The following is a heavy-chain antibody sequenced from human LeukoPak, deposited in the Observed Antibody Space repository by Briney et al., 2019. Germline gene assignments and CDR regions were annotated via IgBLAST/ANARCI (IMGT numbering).Heavy chain of an antibody. CDR2: IYYSGST. V-gene: IGHV4-59*08. Sequence: SETLSLTCTVSGGSISSYYWSWIRQPPGKGLEWIGYIYYSGSTNYNPSLKSRVTISVDTSKNQFSLKLSSVTAADTAVYYCARLAVHGYSGYPAGLFDYWGQGTLVTVSS. CDR3: ARLAVHGYSGYPAGLFDY. J-gene: IGHJ4*02. D-gene: IGHD5-12*01. CDR1: GGSISSYY.